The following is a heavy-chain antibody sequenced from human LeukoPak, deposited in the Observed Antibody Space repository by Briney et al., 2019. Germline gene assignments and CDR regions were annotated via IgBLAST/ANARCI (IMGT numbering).Heavy chain of an antibody. D-gene: IGHD1-14*01. CDR1: VFTFTSSA. CDR3: AAGINLFDY. J-gene: IGHJ4*02. V-gene: IGHV1-58*02. CDR2: IVVGSGNT. Sequence: GASVKVSCEASVFTFTSSAMQWVRQARGQRLEWIGWIVVGSGNTNYAQKFQERVTITRDMSTSTAYMELSSLRSEDTAVYYCAAGINLFDYWGQGTLVTVSS.